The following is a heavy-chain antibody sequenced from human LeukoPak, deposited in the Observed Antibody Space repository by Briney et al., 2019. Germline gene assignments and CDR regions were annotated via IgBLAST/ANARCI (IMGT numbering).Heavy chain of an antibody. CDR2: IIPIFGTA. D-gene: IGHD3-10*01. J-gene: IGHJ3*02. CDR3: ARGPHYYGSGNGAFDI. V-gene: IGHV1-69*13. CDR1: GGTFSSYA. Sequence: SVKVSCKASGGTFSSYAISWVRQAPGQGLEWMGGIIPIFGTANYAQKFQGRVTITADESTSTAYMELSSLRSEDTAVYYCARGPHYYGSGNGAFDIWGQGTMVTVSS.